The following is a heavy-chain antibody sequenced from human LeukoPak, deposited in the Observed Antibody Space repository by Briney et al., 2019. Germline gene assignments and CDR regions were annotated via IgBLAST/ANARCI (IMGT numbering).Heavy chain of an antibody. J-gene: IGHJ5*02. CDR3: AKDLGRGPMVRGVSSPFDP. Sequence: GGSLRLSCAASGFTFSDHHMDWVRQAPGKGLKWVSTISIGGGNTYYADSVKGRFTVSRDNSKNTLYLQMNSLRAEDTAVYYCAKDLGRGPMVRGVSSPFDPWGQGTLVTVSS. CDR2: ISIGGGNT. V-gene: IGHV3-23*01. D-gene: IGHD3-10*01. CDR1: GFTFSDHH.